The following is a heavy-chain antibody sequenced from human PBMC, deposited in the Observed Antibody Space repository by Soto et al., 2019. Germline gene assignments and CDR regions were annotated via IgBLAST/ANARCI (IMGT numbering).Heavy chain of an antibody. CDR2: IYTDGGT. Sequence: EVELVETGGGLIQPGGSLRLSCAASGFTVSSNPMSWVRQAPGKGLEWVSLIYTDGGTYYGDSVKGRFTISRDTSKNTLSLQMTSLRADDTAVYYCARDNSMLGAPFHYWGQGTLVTVSS. J-gene: IGHJ4*02. CDR1: GFTVSSNP. V-gene: IGHV3-53*02. D-gene: IGHD3-16*01. CDR3: ARDNSMLGAPFHY.